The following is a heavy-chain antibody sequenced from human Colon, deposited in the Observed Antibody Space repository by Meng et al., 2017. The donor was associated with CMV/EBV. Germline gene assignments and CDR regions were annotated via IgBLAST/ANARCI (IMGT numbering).Heavy chain of an antibody. J-gene: IGHJ5*02. CDR3: ARNMAAASNWFDP. CDR1: GGSMKYFS. CDR2: IDYTGTT. Sequence: SDTLSPTCSVSGGSMKYFSWSWIRQTPGKGLEWIGYIDYTGTTKYNPSLESPVTLSGDASQNQFSLKLRSVTAADTAMYYCARNMAAASNWFDPWGQGTLVTVSS. D-gene: IGHD6-25*01. V-gene: IGHV4-59*01.